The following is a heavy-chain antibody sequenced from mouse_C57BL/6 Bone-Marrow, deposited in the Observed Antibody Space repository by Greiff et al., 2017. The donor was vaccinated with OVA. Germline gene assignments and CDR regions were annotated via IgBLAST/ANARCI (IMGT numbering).Heavy chain of an antibody. D-gene: IGHD2-1*01. J-gene: IGHJ4*01. CDR1: GYTFTDYE. CDR3: TRSGNYYYAMDY. V-gene: IGHV1-15*01. Sequence: VQLQQSGAELVRPGASVTLSCKASGYTFTDYEMHWVKQTPVHGLEWIGAIDPETGGTAYNQKFKGKAILTADKSSSTAYMEVRNLTSEDSAVYYCTRSGNYYYAMDYWGQGTSVTVSS. CDR2: IDPETGGT.